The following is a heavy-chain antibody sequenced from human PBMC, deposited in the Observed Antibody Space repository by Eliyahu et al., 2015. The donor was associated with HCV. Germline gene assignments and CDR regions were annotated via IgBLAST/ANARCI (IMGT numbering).Heavy chain of an antibody. CDR1: GFTFXYYY. V-gene: IGHV3-7*01. CDR2: IKQDGSEQ. D-gene: IGHD3-22*01. CDR3: AREAVVRYYDSSSDDAFDV. J-gene: IGHJ3*01. Sequence: EVQLVESGGGLVQPGGSLRLSCAASGFTFXYYYMGWVRQAPGTGLEWVANIKQDGSEQFYVDSVKGRFTISRDNAKNSVYLQMNSLRAEDTAVYYCAREAVVRYYDSSSDDAFDVWGQGTMVAVSS.